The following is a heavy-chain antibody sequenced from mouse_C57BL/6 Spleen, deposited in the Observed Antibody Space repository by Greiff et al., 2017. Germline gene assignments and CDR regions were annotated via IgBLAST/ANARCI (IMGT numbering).Heavy chain of an antibody. CDR3: AREGNGYDFDY. J-gene: IGHJ2*01. CDR1: GYTFTDYY. V-gene: IGHV1-19*01. CDR2: INPYNGGT. Sequence: VQLQQSGPVLVKPGASVKMSCKASGYTFTDYYMNWVKQSHGKSLEWIGVINPYNGGTSYNQKFKGKATLPVDKSSSTAYMELNSLTSEDSAVYYCAREGNGYDFDYWGQGTTLTVSS. D-gene: IGHD2-2*01.